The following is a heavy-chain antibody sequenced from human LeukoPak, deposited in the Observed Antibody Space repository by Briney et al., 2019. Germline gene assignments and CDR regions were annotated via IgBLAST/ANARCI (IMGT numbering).Heavy chain of an antibody. CDR3: VRGWAPRGEKSSFAS. V-gene: IGHV4-4*07. D-gene: IGHD3-10*01. Sequence: SETLSLTCTVSGASINSDYWTWVRQVAGKGLEWIGRIFASGSTNYNPYLRSRITMSVDTSKNQFSLDLSSVTAADTGVYYCVRGWAPRGEKSSFASWGQEPWSPSPQ. J-gene: IGHJ4*01. CDR1: GASINSDY. CDR2: IFASGST.